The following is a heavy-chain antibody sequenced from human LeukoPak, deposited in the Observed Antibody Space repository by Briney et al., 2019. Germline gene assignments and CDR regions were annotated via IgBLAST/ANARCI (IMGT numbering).Heavy chain of an antibody. D-gene: IGHD4-23*01. Sequence: SETLSLTCTVSGGSLSSYYWSWIRQPPGKGLEWIGYIYYSGSTNYNPSLKSRVTISIDMSKNQFSLKLSSVTAADTAVYYCAKGGTTVVTPSHAFDIWGQGTMVTVSS. J-gene: IGHJ3*02. CDR2: IYYSGST. CDR1: GGSLSSYY. CDR3: AKGGTTVVTPSHAFDI. V-gene: IGHV4-59*01.